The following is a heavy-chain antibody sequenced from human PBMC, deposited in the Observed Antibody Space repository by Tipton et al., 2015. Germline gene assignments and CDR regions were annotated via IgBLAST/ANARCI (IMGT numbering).Heavy chain of an antibody. J-gene: IGHJ4*02. CDR1: GYRFTSYW. CDR2: IYPGDSDT. D-gene: IGHD3-9*01. CDR3: ARRLPYFEWSKVYYFDY. V-gene: IGHV5-51*01. Sequence: QLVQSGAEVKKPGESLKISCQGSGYRFTSYWIGWVRQMPGKGLEWMGIIYPGDSDTRYSPSFQGQVTISVDKSISTAYLQWSSLKASDTAMYYCARRLPYFEWSKVYYFDYWGQGSPVTVSP.